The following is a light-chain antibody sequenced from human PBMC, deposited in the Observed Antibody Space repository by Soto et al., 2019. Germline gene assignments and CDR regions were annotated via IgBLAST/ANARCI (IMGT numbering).Light chain of an antibody. CDR2: EVG. Sequence: QSVLTQPRSVSGSPGQSVTFSCTGTSIDVGAYNYVSWYQQHPDKAPKLLIYEVGNRPSGVSFRFSGSKSGNTASLTISGLQAEDEADYYCSSYTARGTRVFGTGTKVTVL. CDR3: SSYTARGTRV. CDR1: SIDVGAYNY. J-gene: IGLJ1*01. V-gene: IGLV2-14*01.